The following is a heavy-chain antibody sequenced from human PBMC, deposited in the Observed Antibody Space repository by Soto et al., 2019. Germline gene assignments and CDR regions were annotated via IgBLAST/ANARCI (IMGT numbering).Heavy chain of an antibody. CDR3: ATAGRLETTLGYMDV. Sequence: QVQLEESGPGLVKPSETLSLTCTVSGGSITGYYLSWLRQPPGKGLEWFGYIYYSGSANYNPTLTGRVTISIDTSRNQCSLVPRSVTAADTAVYYCATAGRLETTLGYMDVWGKGTTVTVSS. CDR1: GGSITGYY. D-gene: IGHD1-7*01. J-gene: IGHJ6*03. V-gene: IGHV4-59*01. CDR2: IYYSGSA.